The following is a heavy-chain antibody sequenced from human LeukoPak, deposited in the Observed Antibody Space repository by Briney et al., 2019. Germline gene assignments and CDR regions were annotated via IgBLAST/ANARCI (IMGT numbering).Heavy chain of an antibody. Sequence: ASVKVSCKASGYTFTSYAMHWVRQAPGQRLEWMGWINAGNGNTKYSQKFQGRVTITRDTSASTAYMELSSLRSEDTAVYYCARSFYGGYSYGLSQYYFDYWGQGTLVTVSS. J-gene: IGHJ4*02. CDR2: INAGNGNT. CDR3: ARSFYGGYSYGLSQYYFDY. CDR1: GYTFTSYA. V-gene: IGHV1-3*01. D-gene: IGHD5-18*01.